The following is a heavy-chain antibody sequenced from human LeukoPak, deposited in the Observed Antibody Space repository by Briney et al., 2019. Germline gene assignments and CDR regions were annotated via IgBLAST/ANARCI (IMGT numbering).Heavy chain of an antibody. J-gene: IGHJ5*02. Sequence: SETLSLTCTVSGGSISSGSYYWSWIRQPAGKGLEWIGRIYTSGSTNYNPSLKSRVTISVDTSKNQFSLKLSSVTAADTAVYYCARDARYFDWAYNWFDPWGQGTLVTVSS. CDR1: GGSISSGSYY. CDR2: IYTSGST. CDR3: ARDARYFDWAYNWFDP. D-gene: IGHD3-9*01. V-gene: IGHV4-61*02.